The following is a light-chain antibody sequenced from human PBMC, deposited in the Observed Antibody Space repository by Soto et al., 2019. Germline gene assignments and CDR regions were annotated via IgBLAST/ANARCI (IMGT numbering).Light chain of an antibody. CDR2: LEGSGGY. CDR1: SGHSGYI. J-gene: IGLJ3*02. CDR3: ETWDSNTRV. Sequence: QLVLTQSSSASASLGSSVKLTCTLSSGHSGYIIAWHQQQPGKAPRYLMKLEGSGGYNKGSGVPDRFSGSSSGADRYLTISNLQFEDEADYYCETWDSNTRVFGGGTKLTVL. V-gene: IGLV4-60*02.